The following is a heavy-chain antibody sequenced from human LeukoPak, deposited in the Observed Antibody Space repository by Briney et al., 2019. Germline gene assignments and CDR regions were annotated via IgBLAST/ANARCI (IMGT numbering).Heavy chain of an antibody. CDR3: ARGGRDDEVPAAIRSALDY. J-gene: IGHJ4*02. D-gene: IGHD2-2*02. CDR1: GFTFSSYA. V-gene: IGHV3-30-3*01. Sequence: GGSLRLSCAASGFTFSSYAMHWARQAPGKGLEWVAVISYDGSNKYYADSVKGRFTISRDNSKNTLYLQMNSLRAEDTAVYYCARGGRDDEVPAAIRSALDYWGQGTLVTVSS. CDR2: ISYDGSNK.